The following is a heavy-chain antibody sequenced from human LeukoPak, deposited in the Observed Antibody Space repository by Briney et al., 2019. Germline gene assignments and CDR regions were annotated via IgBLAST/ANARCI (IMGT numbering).Heavy chain of an antibody. D-gene: IGHD3-9*01. Sequence: PGGSLRLSCAASGFTFSSYGMHWVRQAPGKGLEWVAFIRYDGSNKYYADSVKGRFTISRDNSKNTLYLQMNSLRAEDTAVYYCAKGSGRYCDILTGRVDYFDYWGQGTLVTVSS. CDR2: IRYDGSNK. J-gene: IGHJ4*02. CDR3: AKGSGRYCDILTGRVDYFDY. CDR1: GFTFSSYG. V-gene: IGHV3-30*02.